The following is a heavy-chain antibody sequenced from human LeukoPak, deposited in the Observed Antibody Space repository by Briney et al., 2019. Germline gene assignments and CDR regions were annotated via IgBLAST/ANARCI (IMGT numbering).Heavy chain of an antibody. J-gene: IGHJ1*01. V-gene: IGHV1-18*01. CDR2: IGAYSGNS. Sequence: GASVKVSCKPSNYTFSNYGITWVRQAPGQGREWMGWIGAYSGNSEFAQKFQGRVTMTTDASSGTAYMELTNLTPDDTAVYSCARDSSAFYGSEYFQHWGQGTLVTVSS. CDR1: NYTFSNYG. D-gene: IGHD2/OR15-2a*01. CDR3: ARDSSAFYGSEYFQH.